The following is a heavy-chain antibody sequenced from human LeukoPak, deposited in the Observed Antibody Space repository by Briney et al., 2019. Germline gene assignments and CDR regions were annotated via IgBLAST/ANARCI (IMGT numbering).Heavy chain of an antibody. V-gene: IGHV3-21*01. CDR3: ARASRGSSALDY. D-gene: IGHD1-26*01. CDR2: ISSSSTYI. CDR1: GFTFSSYT. Sequence: PGGSLRLSCSASGFTFSSYTINWVRQAPGKGLEWVSSISSSSTYIYYADSVKGRFTISRDNAKNSLYLQMNSLRAEDTAVYYCARASRGSSALDYWGQGTLVTVSS. J-gene: IGHJ4*02.